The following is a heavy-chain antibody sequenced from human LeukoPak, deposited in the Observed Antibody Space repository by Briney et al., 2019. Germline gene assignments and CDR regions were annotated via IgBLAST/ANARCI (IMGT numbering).Heavy chain of an antibody. V-gene: IGHV4-30-2*01. D-gene: IGHD3-22*01. J-gene: IGHJ4*02. CDR2: IYHSGST. CDR1: GGSISSGGYY. Sequence: SETLSLTCTVSGGSISSGGYYWSWIRQPPGKGLEWIGYIYHSGSTYYNPSLKSRVTISVDRSKNQFSLKLCSVTAADTAVYYCARCYDSSGYYPHFDYWGQGTLVTVSS. CDR3: ARCYDSSGYYPHFDY.